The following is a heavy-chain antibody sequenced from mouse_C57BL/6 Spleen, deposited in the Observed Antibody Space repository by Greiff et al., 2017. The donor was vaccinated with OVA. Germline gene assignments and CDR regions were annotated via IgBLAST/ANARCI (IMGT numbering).Heavy chain of an antibody. CDR3: ARGTSGRAMDY. V-gene: IGHV1-63*01. CDR2: IYPGGGYT. Sequence: QVQLQQSGAELVRPGTSVKMSCKASGYTFTNYWIGWAKQRPGHGLEWIGDIYPGGGYTNYNEKFKGKATLTADKSSSTAYMQFSSLTSEDSAIYYCARGTSGRAMDYWGQGTSVTVSS. D-gene: IGHD1-3*01. CDR1: GYTFTNYW. J-gene: IGHJ4*01.